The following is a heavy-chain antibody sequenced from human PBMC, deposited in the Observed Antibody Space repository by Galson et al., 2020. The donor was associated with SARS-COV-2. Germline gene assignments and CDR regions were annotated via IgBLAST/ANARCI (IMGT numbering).Heavy chain of an antibody. D-gene: IGHD6-19*01. J-gene: IGHJ4*02. CDR2: IKGDGSET. CDR1: GFTFNDIW. CDR3: SREGWQGGY. V-gene: IGHV3-7*01. Sequence: GGSLRLSCEVSGFTFNDIWMSWFRQAPGKGLEWVANIKGDGSETNYADFVKGRFSISRDNAANSLYLQMNSLRVADSAVYYCSREGWQGGYWGQGTRVTVSS.